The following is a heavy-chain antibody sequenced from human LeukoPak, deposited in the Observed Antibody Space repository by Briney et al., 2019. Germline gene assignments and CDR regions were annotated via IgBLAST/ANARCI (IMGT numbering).Heavy chain of an antibody. CDR2: IIPILGIT. CDR3: ARGRPYSGYANYYYYYMDV. V-gene: IGHV1-69*10. D-gene: IGHD5-12*01. J-gene: IGHJ6*03. Sequence: SVKVSCKASGGTFISYGISWVRQAPGQGLEWMGRIIPILGITNYAQKFQGRVTIIADKSTSTAYMELSSLRSEDTAVYYCARGRPYSGYANYYYYYMDVWGKGTTVTVSS. CDR1: GGTFISYG.